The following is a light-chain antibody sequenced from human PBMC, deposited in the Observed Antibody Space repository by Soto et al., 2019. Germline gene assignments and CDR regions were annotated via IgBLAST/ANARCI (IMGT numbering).Light chain of an antibody. CDR1: SSNIGAGYD. Sequence: QSVLTQPPSLSGAPGQRFTISCTGSSSNIGAGYDVHWYQQLPGTAPKLLIYGNSDRPSGVPDRFSGSKSDTSASLAITGLQAEDEADYYCQSYDNSLSAFVFGTGTKVTVL. CDR2: GNS. J-gene: IGLJ1*01. CDR3: QSYDNSLSAFV. V-gene: IGLV1-40*01.